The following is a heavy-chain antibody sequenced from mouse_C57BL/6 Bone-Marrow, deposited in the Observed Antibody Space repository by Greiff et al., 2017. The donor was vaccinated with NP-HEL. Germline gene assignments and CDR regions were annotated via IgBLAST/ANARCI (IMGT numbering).Heavy chain of an antibody. CDR2: ISSGGSYT. CDR3: ARHTLDFDY. J-gene: IGHJ2*01. CDR1: GFTFSSYG. Sequence: EVNVVESGGDLVKPGGSLKLSCAASGFTFSSYGMSWVRQTPDKRLEWVATISSGGSYTYYPDSVKGRFTISRDNAKNTLYLQMISLKSEDTAMYYCARHTLDFDYWGQGTTLTVSS. V-gene: IGHV5-6*01.